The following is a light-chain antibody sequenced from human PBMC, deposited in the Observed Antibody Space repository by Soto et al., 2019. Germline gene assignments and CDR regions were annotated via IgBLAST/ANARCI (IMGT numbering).Light chain of an antibody. CDR1: SSDVGAYNY. J-gene: IGLJ1*01. CDR3: ASYTSSTTLV. CDR2: EVS. V-gene: IGLV2-14*01. Sequence: QSVLTQPASVSGSPGQSITISCTGTSSDVGAYNYVSWYQQHPGKAPKTMIYEVSNRPSGVSYRFSGSKSGNTASLTISGLQAEDEADYYCASYTSSTTLVFGPGTKLTVL.